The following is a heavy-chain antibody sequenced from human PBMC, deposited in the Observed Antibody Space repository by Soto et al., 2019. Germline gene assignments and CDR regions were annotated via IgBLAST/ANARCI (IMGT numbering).Heavy chain of an antibody. J-gene: IGHJ4*02. CDR3: ARPYYGGNSGLMF. V-gene: IGHV3-21*01. D-gene: IGHD4-17*01. Sequence: GGSLRLSCAASGFTFSTYSMNWVRQAPGKGLEWVSSISSSSYIYYADSVKGRFTISRDNAKNSKFLQMNSLRAEDTAVYYCARPYYGGNSGLMFWGQGSLVTVSS. CDR1: GFTFSTYS. CDR2: ISSSSYI.